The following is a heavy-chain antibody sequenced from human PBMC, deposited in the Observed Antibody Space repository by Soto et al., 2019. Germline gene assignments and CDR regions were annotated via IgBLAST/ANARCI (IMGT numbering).Heavy chain of an antibody. CDR2: IYSTEST. V-gene: IGHV4-31*03. CDR3: ARSDSSGKTRYYFDH. Sequence: ASETLSLTCTVSGFSISSGSYYWIWIRQHPGKGLEWIGYIYSTESTNYNPSLKSRLTISVDMSASQFSLKLSSVTVADTAVYYCARSDSSGKTRYYFDHWGQGTLVTVSS. J-gene: IGHJ4*02. CDR1: GFSISSGSYY. D-gene: IGHD3-22*01.